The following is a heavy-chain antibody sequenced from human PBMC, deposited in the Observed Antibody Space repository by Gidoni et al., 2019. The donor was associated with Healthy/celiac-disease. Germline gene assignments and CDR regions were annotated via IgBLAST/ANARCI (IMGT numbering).Heavy chain of an antibody. J-gene: IGHJ6*02. CDR3: ARGAYYYYYGMDV. Sequence: EVQLVESGGGWVKHGGSMRLSCAASGSTVRSNYMSWVRQAPGKGLEWVSVIYSGGSTYYADSVKGRFTISRDNSKNTLYLQMNSLRAEDTAVYYCARGAYYYYYGMDVWGQGTTVTVSS. CDR1: GSTVRSNY. V-gene: IGHV3-66*01. CDR2: IYSGGST.